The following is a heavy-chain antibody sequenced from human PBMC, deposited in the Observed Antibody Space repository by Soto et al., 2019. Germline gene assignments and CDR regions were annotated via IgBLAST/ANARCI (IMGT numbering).Heavy chain of an antibody. J-gene: IGHJ3*02. V-gene: IGHV3-7*01. CDR3: ASLDYGAFDI. CDR2: INQDGSEK. Sequence: EVQLVESGGGLVQPGGSLRLSCAASGFTFSSYWMSWVRQAPGKGLEWVASINQDGSEKYFVDSVKGRFTISRDNAKNSLYLQMNSLRAEDTAVYYCASLDYGAFDIWGQGTMVTVSS. D-gene: IGHD4-17*01. CDR1: GFTFSSYW.